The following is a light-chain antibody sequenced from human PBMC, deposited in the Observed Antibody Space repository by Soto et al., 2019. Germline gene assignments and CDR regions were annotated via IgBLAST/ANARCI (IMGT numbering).Light chain of an antibody. CDR2: EVN. J-gene: IGLJ2*01. CDR1: SSDVGGYDY. V-gene: IGLV2-14*01. CDR3: SSYSSSITVL. Sequence: QSALTQPASVSGSPGQSVTISCTGASSDVGGYDYVSWYQQHPGKAPKLILYEVNNRPSGVSNHFSGSKSGNTASLIISGLQADDEADYYCSSYSSSITVLFGGGTKLTVL.